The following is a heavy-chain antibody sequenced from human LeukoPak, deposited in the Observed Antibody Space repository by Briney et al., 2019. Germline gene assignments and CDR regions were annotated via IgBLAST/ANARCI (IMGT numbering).Heavy chain of an antibody. V-gene: IGHV4-4*07. CDR2: IYSSGKT. D-gene: IGHD3-9*01. J-gene: IGHJ4*02. Sequence: SETLSLTCTVSGGSINNYYWTWIRQPTGKGLEWIGRIYSSGKTNYNPSLKSRVTMSVDTSNNQLSLMMTSVTAADTAVFYCARTPQGDNYFDYWGQGHLVTVSS. CDR3: ARTPQGDNYFDY. CDR1: GGSINNYY.